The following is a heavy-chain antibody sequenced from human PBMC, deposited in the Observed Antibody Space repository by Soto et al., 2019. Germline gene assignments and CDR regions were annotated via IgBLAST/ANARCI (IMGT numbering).Heavy chain of an antibody. CDR3: ARAFDDRSGYYGGFGY. CDR1: GDSVSSTSAA. J-gene: IGHJ4*02. Sequence: SQTLSLPCALSGDSVSSTSAAWSWIRQSPSRGLEWLGRTYYRSKWYSDYAVSVKSRITINPDTSKNQFSLQLNSVTPEDTAVYYCARAFDDRSGYYGGFGYWGPGTLVTVSS. CDR2: TYYRSKWYS. V-gene: IGHV6-1*01. D-gene: IGHD3-22*01.